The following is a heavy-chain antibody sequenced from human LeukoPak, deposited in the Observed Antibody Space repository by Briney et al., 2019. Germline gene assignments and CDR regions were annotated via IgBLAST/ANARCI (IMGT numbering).Heavy chain of an antibody. J-gene: IGHJ4*02. V-gene: IGHV1-69*02. Sequence: ASEKVSCKASGGTFSSYTISWVRQAPGQGLEWMGRIIPILGIANYAQKFQGRVTITADKSTSTAYMELSSLRSEDMAVYYCARVGAYCGGDCYPFDYWGQGTLVTVSS. CDR2: IIPILGIA. CDR3: ARVGAYCGGDCYPFDY. D-gene: IGHD2-21*02. CDR1: GGTFSSYT.